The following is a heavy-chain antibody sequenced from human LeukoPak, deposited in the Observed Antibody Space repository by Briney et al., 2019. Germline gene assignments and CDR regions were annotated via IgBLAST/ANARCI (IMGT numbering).Heavy chain of an antibody. J-gene: IGHJ4*02. Sequence: GGSLRLSCAASGFTFSSYAMSWVRQAPGKGLEWVANIKQDGSEKYYVDSVKGRFTISRDNAKNSLYLQMNSLRAEDTAVYYCARVYYDFWSGLRYFDYWGQGTLVTVSS. D-gene: IGHD3-3*01. CDR3: ARVYYDFWSGLRYFDY. CDR2: IKQDGSEK. CDR1: GFTFSSYA. V-gene: IGHV3-7*04.